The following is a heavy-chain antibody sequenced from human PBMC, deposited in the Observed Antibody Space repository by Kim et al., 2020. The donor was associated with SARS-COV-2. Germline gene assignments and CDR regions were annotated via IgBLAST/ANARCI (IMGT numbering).Heavy chain of an antibody. CDR3: ARMHFGSNWFDP. J-gene: IGHJ5*02. V-gene: IGHV4-28*01. D-gene: IGHD3-3*02. Sequence: SETLSLTCAVSGYSITNNYWWAWIRQPPGKGLEWIGYIYYSESSHYNASLKSRVTMSVDTSKNQFSLKLSSVTAVDTAVYYCARMHFGSNWFDPWGQGTLVTVSS. CDR2: IYYSESS. CDR1: GYSITNNYW.